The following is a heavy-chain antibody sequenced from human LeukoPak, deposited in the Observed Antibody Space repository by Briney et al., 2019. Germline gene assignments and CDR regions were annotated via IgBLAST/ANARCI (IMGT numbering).Heavy chain of an antibody. Sequence: GGSLRLSCAASGFTFSSYSMNWVRQAPGKGLEWVSSISSSSSYIYYADSVKGRFTISRDNAKNSLYLQMNSLRAEDTAVYYCAAALHSSGWYYFDYWGQGTLVTVSS. D-gene: IGHD6-19*01. CDR2: ISSSSSYI. J-gene: IGHJ4*02. CDR1: GFTFSSYS. V-gene: IGHV3-21*01. CDR3: AAALHSSGWYYFDY.